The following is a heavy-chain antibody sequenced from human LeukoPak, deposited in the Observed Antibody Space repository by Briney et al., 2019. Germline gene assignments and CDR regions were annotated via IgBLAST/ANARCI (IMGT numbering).Heavy chain of an antibody. D-gene: IGHD1-20*01. V-gene: IGHV5-51*01. CDR2: IYPGDSDT. Sequence: GESLKISCKGSGYSFTSYWIGWVRQMPGKGLEWMGIIYPGDSDTRYSPSFQGQVTISADKSISTAYLQWSSLKASDTAMYYCARGGGGYYSGNNCNAGEYWGQGTLVTVSS. CDR1: GYSFTSYW. CDR3: ARGGGGYYSGNNCNAGEY. J-gene: IGHJ4*02.